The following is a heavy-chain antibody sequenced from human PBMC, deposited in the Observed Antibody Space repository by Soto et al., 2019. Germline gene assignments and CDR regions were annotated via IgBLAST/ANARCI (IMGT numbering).Heavy chain of an antibody. V-gene: IGHV3-23*01. D-gene: IGHD5-18*01. J-gene: IGHJ3*01. CDR2: ISGNGVAT. Sequence: EVQLLESGGGWVQPGGSLRLSCAASGFTFRDYGMSWVRQAPGKGLELVSGISGNGVATYYADSVKGRFSISRENSKNTLYLQMNSLRAEDTAVYFCAKGIGYNHAAREAFDVWGQGTMVSVSS. CDR3: AKGIGYNHAAREAFDV. CDR1: GFTFRDYG.